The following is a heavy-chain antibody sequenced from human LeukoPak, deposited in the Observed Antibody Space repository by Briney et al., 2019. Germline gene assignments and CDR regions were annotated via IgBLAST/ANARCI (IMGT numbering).Heavy chain of an antibody. V-gene: IGHV4-34*01. J-gene: IGHJ4*02. D-gene: IGHD5/OR15-5a*01. CDR3: AREIISTLDY. CDR2: INHSGRT. CDR1: GGSFSGYY. Sequence: SETLSLTCVVYGGSFSGYYWSCIRQPPGKGLEWIGEINHSGRTNYNPPLQSRVNISIDTSKNQSSLKLSSVTAAETAVYYCAREIISTLDYWGQGTLVTVSS.